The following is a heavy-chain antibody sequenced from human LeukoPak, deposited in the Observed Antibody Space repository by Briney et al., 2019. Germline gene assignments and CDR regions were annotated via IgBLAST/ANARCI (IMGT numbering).Heavy chain of an antibody. J-gene: IGHJ1*01. CDR3: AKAPSYSSGWPAEYFQH. D-gene: IGHD6-19*01. Sequence: QSGGSLRLSCAASGFTFEDYAMHWVRQAPGKGLEWVSGISWNSGSIDYADSVKGRFTFSRDNAKNSLYLQMNSLRAEDTALYYCAKAPSYSSGWPAEYFQHWGQGTLVTVSS. CDR2: ISWNSGSI. V-gene: IGHV3-9*01. CDR1: GFTFEDYA.